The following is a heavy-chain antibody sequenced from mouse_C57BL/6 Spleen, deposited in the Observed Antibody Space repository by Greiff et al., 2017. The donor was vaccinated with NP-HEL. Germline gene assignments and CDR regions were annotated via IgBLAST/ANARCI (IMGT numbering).Heavy chain of an antibody. J-gene: IGHJ4*01. V-gene: IGHV14-2*01. CDR3: APIYYGNYGAMDY. CDR2: IDPEDGET. D-gene: IGHD2-1*01. CDR1: GFNIKDYY. Sequence: VQLQQSGAELVKPGASVKLSCTASGFNIKDYYMHWVKQRTEQGLEWIGRIDPEDGETKYAPKFQGKATITADTSSNTADLQLSSLTAEDTAVYYCAPIYYGNYGAMDYWGQGTSVTVSS.